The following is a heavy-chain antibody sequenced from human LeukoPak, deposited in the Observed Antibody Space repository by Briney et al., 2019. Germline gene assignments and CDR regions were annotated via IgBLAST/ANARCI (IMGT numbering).Heavy chain of an antibody. V-gene: IGHV1-2*02. CDR3: ARAGYYGSGSHYYMDV. Sequence: ASVNVSCTPSGYTFTGYYMHWVRQAPGQGLEWMGWINTNTGGTNYAQMFQGRVSMTRDTSISTAYMELRSLRSDDTAVYYCARAGYYGSGSHYYMDVWGEGTTVTVSS. CDR2: INTNTGGT. J-gene: IGHJ6*03. D-gene: IGHD3-10*01. CDR1: GYTFTGYY.